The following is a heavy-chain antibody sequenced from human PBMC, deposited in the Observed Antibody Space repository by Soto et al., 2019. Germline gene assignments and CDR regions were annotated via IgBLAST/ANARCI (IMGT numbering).Heavy chain of an antibody. CDR2: IIPIFGTA. J-gene: IGHJ6*02. CDR1: GGTFSSYA. Sequence: ASVKVSCKASGGTFSSYAISWVRQAPGQGLEWMGGIIPIFGTANYAQKFQGRVTITADESTSTAYMELSSLRSEDTAVYYCARVTRYFDVYGMDVWGQGTTVTVSS. D-gene: IGHD3-9*01. V-gene: IGHV1-69*13. CDR3: ARVTRYFDVYGMDV.